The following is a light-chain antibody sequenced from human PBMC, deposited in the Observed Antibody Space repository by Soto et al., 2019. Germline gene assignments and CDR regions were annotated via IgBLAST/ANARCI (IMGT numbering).Light chain of an antibody. CDR3: QQYNNWTKM. V-gene: IGKV3D-15*01. CDR2: DAS. J-gene: IGKJ1*01. Sequence: EILLTQYPGTLSLSPGERATISCGASQSVSRSYLDWYQQKPGKAPRLLIYDASNRATGIPARLSGSGYGTEFTITISSMQYEDFEVYYCQQYNNWTKMFGQGTKVDIK. CDR1: QSVSRSY.